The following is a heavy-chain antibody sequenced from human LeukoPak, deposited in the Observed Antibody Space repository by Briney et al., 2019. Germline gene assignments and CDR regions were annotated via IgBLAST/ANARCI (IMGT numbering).Heavy chain of an antibody. CDR1: GYTFTSYD. V-gene: IGHV1-8*01. Sequence: ASVKVSCKASGYTFTSYDISWVRQATGQGLEWMGWMNPNSGNTGYAQKFQGRVTMTRNTSISTAYMELSSLRSEDTAVYYCARGRDGYNYVLQDYWGQGTLVTVSS. J-gene: IGHJ4*02. CDR2: MNPNSGNT. CDR3: ARGRDGYNYVLQDY. D-gene: IGHD5-12*01.